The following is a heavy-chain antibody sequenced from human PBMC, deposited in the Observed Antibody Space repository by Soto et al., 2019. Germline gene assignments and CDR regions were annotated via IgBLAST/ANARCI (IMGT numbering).Heavy chain of an antibody. Sequence: EVQLLESGGKLVQPGGSLTLSCAASGFTFSTYAMAWVRQAPGKGLEWVSGVSASGLNTDYADPVKGRFYISRDNSKNTVSLSMNSLRAEDTALYYCAEDRPRRTSGYLFDYWGQGTPVTVSS. CDR1: GFTFSTYA. CDR3: AEDRPRRTSGYLFDY. V-gene: IGHV3-23*01. D-gene: IGHD1-1*01. CDR2: VSASGLNT. J-gene: IGHJ4*02.